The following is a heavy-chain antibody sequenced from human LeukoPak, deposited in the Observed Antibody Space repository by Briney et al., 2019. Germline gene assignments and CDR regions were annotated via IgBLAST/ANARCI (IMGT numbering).Heavy chain of an antibody. CDR1: GFTFDDYA. D-gene: IGHD6-19*01. CDR2: ISWNSGSI. Sequence: PGGSLRLSCAASGFTFDDYAMHWVRQAPGKGLEWVSGISWNSGSIGYADSVKGRFTISRDNAKNSLYLQMNSLRAEDTALYYCAKSYDSIAVAGLDYWGRGTLVTVSS. CDR3: AKSYDSIAVAGLDY. V-gene: IGHV3-9*01. J-gene: IGHJ4*02.